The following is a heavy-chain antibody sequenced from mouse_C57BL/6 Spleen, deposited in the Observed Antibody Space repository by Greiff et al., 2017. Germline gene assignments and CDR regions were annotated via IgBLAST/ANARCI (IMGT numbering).Heavy chain of an antibody. Sequence: VQLQESGAELVRPGTSVKVSCKASGYAFTNYLIEWVKQRPGQGLEWIGVINPGSGGTNYNEKFKGKATLTADKSSSTAYMQLSSLTSEDSAVYFCARSSYDYGYWGQGTTLTVSS. CDR3: ARSSYDYGY. D-gene: IGHD2-4*01. CDR1: GYAFTNYL. V-gene: IGHV1-54*01. J-gene: IGHJ2*01. CDR2: INPGSGGT.